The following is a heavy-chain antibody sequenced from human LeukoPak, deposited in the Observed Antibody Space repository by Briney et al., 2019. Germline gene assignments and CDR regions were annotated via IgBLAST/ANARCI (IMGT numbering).Heavy chain of an antibody. J-gene: IGHJ3*02. CDR3: AKGKGGIAVAGAYSPSHAFDI. CDR2: ISYDGSNK. D-gene: IGHD6-19*01. CDR1: GFTFSSYG. Sequence: PGGSLRLSCAASGFTFSSYGMHWVRQAPGKGLEWVAVISYDGSNKYYADSVKGRFTISRDNSKNTLYLQMNSLRAEDTAVYYCAKGKGGIAVAGAYSPSHAFDIWGQGTMVTVSS. V-gene: IGHV3-30*18.